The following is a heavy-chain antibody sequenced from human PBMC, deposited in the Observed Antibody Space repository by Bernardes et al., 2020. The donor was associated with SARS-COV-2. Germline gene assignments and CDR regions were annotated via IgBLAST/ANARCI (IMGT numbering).Heavy chain of an antibody. J-gene: IGHJ4*02. CDR3: AREGRLVKYFEH. Sequence: SETLSLTRSVNGGSLTDYYWAWIRQPPGKGLEWIGTISHSGTATYNPSLQSRVTVSVDTSKNQFSLRLTSVTASDTALYFCAREGRLVKYFEHWGRGTLVTVSS. D-gene: IGHD2-21*01. V-gene: IGHV4-34*01. CDR1: GGSLTDYY. CDR2: ISHSGTA.